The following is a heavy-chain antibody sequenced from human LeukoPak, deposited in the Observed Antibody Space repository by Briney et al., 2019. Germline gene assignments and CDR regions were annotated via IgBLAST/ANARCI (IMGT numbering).Heavy chain of an antibody. CDR1: GGSISSYY. V-gene: IGHV4-59*12. J-gene: IGHJ4*02. CDR3: ARDLAYYYDSSGPHRVGYFDY. CDR2: IYYSGST. D-gene: IGHD3-22*01. Sequence: SETLSLTCTVSGGSISSYYWSWIRQPPGKGLEWIGYIYYSGSTNYNPSLKSRVTISVDTSKNQFSLKLSSVTAADTAVYYCARDLAYYYDSSGPHRVGYFDYWGQGTLVTVSS.